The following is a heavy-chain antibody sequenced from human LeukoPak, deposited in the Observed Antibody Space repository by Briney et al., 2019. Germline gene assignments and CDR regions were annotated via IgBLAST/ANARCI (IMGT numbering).Heavy chain of an antibody. D-gene: IGHD3-22*01. CDR1: GYTFNGHN. CDR2: FTTNSGGT. V-gene: IGHV1-2*02. CDR3: ARDRRVYYYDSSGHTRNMDV. Sequence: ASVKVSCKASGYTFNGHNMRRGRDAPVQGLVWVWWFTTNSGGTNYAQKFQGRVSMTRDTSISTAYMELGRLRSDDTAVYYCARDRRVYYYDSSGHTRNMDVWGKGTTVTISS. J-gene: IGHJ6*03.